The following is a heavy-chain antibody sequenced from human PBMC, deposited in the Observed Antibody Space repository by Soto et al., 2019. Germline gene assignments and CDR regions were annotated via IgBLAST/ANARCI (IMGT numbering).Heavy chain of an antibody. CDR2: ISGSGGST. D-gene: IGHD5-18*01. V-gene: IGHV3-23*01. Sequence: EVQLLESGGGLVQPGGSLRLSCAASGFTFSSYAMSWVRQAPGKGLEWVSAISGSGGSTYYADSVKGRFTISRDNSKNTLYRKMNSLRAEDTAVYYCAKARRYDSYSYGFFGYYFDYWGQGTLVTVSS. CDR1: GFTFSSYA. CDR3: AKARRYDSYSYGFFGYYFDY. J-gene: IGHJ4*02.